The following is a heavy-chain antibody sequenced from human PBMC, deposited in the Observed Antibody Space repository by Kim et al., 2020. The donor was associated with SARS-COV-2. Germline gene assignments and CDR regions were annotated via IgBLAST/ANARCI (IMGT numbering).Heavy chain of an antibody. CDR1: GDSMNSGGYY. Sequence: SETLSLTCNVSGDSMNSGGYYWTWIRQLPGKGLEWIGYVYYSGTAYYNPSLKSRVTISVDTSRNQFSLKLSFVTAADTAFYHCARGDSSGYYYDQWGQGT. J-gene: IGHJ4*02. D-gene: IGHD3-22*01. CDR2: VYYSGTA. V-gene: IGHV4-31*03. CDR3: ARGDSSGYYYDQ.